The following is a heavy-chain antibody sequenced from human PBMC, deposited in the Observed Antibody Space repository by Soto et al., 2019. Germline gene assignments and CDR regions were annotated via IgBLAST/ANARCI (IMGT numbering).Heavy chain of an antibody. CDR1: GESLSDYY. CDR3: SRGFGNYLWGHYRPYTDY. D-gene: IGHD3-16*02. J-gene: IGHJ4*02. CDR2: SSHTGST. V-gene: IGHV4-34*01. Sequence: SETLSLTCAVSGESLSDYYWSWIRQPPGKGLEWIGESSHTGSTNYNPSLKSRVTISVDTSKNQFSLKLSSVTAADTAVYYCSRGFGNYLWGHYRPYTDYWGQGALVTVSS.